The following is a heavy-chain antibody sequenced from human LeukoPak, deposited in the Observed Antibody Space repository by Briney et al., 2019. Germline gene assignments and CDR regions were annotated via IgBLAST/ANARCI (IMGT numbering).Heavy chain of an antibody. Sequence: SETLSLTCTVSGGSISSYYWSWIRQPPGKGLEWIGYIYYSGSTNYNPSLKSRVTISVDTSKNQFSLKLSSVTAADTAVYYCARETPQYYYGSGSSEFDYWGQGTLVTVSS. CDR3: ARETPQYYYGSGSSEFDY. CDR1: GGSISSYY. J-gene: IGHJ4*02. CDR2: IYYSGST. V-gene: IGHV4-59*12. D-gene: IGHD3-10*01.